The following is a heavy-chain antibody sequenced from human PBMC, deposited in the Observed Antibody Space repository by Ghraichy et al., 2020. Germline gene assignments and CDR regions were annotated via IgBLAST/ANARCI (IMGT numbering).Heavy chain of an antibody. Sequence: GSLRLSCAASGFTFSDRYMDWVRQAPGKGLEWLGRIRNKPNSYTTVYAASVKGRFIISRDDSKNLLFLQMDSLRTEDTAVYYCARGPYSADYYGTLDYWGQGTLVTVS. V-gene: IGHV3-72*01. CDR3: ARGPYSADYYGTLDY. D-gene: IGHD1-26*01. CDR1: GFTFSDRY. J-gene: IGHJ4*02. CDR2: IRNKPNSYTT.